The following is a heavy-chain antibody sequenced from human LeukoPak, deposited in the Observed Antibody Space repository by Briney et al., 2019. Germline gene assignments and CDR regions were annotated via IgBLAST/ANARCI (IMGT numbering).Heavy chain of an antibody. CDR3: ARDSIAAAGNAEYFQH. CDR2: IIPIFGTA. D-gene: IGHD6-13*01. J-gene: IGHJ1*01. V-gene: IGHV1-69*13. Sequence: SVKVSCKASGGTFSSYAISWVRQAPGQGLEWMGGIIPIFGTANYAQKFQGRVTITADESTSTAYMELSSLRSEDTAVYCCARDSIAAAGNAEYFQHWGQGTLVTVSS. CDR1: GGTFSSYA.